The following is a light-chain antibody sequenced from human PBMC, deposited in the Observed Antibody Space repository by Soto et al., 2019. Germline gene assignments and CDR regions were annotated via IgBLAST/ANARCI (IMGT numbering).Light chain of an antibody. CDR2: GAS. CDR3: QQYNKWPLT. CDR1: ESVSNN. V-gene: IGKV3-15*01. Sequence: EIVLTQSPATLSVSQGERATLSCRASESVSNNLAWYQQKPGQAPRLLIFGASARATGIPARFSGSGSGTEFTLTLSILQSEDFAVYYCQQYNKWPLTFGGGTKVEIK. J-gene: IGKJ4*01.